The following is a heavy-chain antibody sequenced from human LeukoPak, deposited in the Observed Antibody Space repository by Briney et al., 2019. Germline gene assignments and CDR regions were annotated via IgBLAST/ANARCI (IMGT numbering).Heavy chain of an antibody. Sequence: ASVKVFCKASGYTFTGYYMHWVRQAPGQGLEWMGWINPNSGGTNYAQKFQGRVTMTRDTSISTAYMELSRLRSDDTAVYYCARDRNGVYYYYYMDVWGKGTTVTVSS. J-gene: IGHJ6*03. CDR3: ARDRNGVYYYYYMDV. V-gene: IGHV1-2*02. CDR1: GYTFTGYY. CDR2: INPNSGGT. D-gene: IGHD2-8*01.